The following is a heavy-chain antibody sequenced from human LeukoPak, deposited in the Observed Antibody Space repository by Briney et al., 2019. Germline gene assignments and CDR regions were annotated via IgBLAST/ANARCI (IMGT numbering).Heavy chain of an antibody. J-gene: IGHJ6*02. Sequence: GGSLRLSCAASGFTFSSYAMSWVRQAPGKGLEWVSAISGSGGSTYYADSVKGRFAISRDNSKNTLYLQMNSLRAKDTAVYYCARIVVVPPASHGMDVWGQGTTVTVSS. CDR2: ISGSGGST. V-gene: IGHV3-23*01. D-gene: IGHD2-2*01. CDR3: ARIVVVPPASHGMDV. CDR1: GFTFSSYA.